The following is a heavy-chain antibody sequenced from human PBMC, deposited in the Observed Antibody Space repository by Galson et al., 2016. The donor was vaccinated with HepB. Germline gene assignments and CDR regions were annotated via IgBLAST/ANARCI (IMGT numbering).Heavy chain of an antibody. V-gene: IGHV3-49*04. Sequence: SLRLSCAASGFNFNTYTMNWVRQAPGKGLEWVGFIRSKTYGGTTEYAASVKARFTISRDDSKSFAYLQMSSLNTGDTAVYYCARGTPDYRPYYFDYWGQGTLVTVSS. CDR2: IRSKTYGGTT. CDR3: ARGTPDYRPYYFDY. D-gene: IGHD4-11*01. CDR1: GFNFNTYT. J-gene: IGHJ4*02.